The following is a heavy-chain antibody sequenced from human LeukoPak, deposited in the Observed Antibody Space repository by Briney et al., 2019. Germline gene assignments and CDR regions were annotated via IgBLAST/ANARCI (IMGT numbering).Heavy chain of an antibody. V-gene: IGHV3-33*01. CDR3: ARGTGYGVLDI. CDR2: IWYDGSDK. J-gene: IGHJ3*02. D-gene: IGHD3/OR15-3a*01. Sequence: GGSLRLSCAASGFPFSNYAMHWVRQDPGKGLEWVAVIWYDGSDKYYGESLKGRFTISRDNSKNTLYLQMNSLRAEDTAVYYCARGTGYGVLDIWGQGTMVTVSS. CDR1: GFPFSNYA.